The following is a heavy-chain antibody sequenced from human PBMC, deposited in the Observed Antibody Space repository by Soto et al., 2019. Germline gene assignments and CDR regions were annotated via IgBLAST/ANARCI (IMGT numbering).Heavy chain of an antibody. CDR2: INPKSGVT. CDR1: GYTFSGYY. V-gene: IGHV1-2*04. D-gene: IGHD6-6*01. CDR3: ARSPYTSSSNWFDP. J-gene: IGHJ5*02. Sequence: QVQLVQSGAEVKKPGASVKVSCKASGYTFSGYYMHWVRQAPGQGLEWMGWINPKSGVTNYAQKFQGWVTMTWDTSITTTYMELSRLRSDDTAVYYCARSPYTSSSNWFDPWGQGTLVTVSS.